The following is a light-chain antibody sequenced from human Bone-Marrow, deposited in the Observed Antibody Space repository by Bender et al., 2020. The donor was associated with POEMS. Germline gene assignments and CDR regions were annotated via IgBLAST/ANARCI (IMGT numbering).Light chain of an antibody. Sequence: QSVLTQPPSASGTPGQRVTISCSGGSSNIGAHAVNWYQHLPGKAPSLLIYSSHRRPSEVPDRFSGSRSGTSASRAISGVQAEDEADYCCAVWDDSLNGWVFGGGTKLTVL. CDR1: SSNIGAHA. J-gene: IGLJ3*02. V-gene: IGLV1-44*01. CDR2: SSH. CDR3: AVWDDSLNGWV.